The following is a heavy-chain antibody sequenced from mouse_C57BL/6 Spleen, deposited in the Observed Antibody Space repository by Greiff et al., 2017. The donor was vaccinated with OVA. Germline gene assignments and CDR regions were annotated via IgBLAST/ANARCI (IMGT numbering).Heavy chain of an antibody. Sequence: QVQLKESGAELARPGASVKLSCKASGYTFTSYGISWVKPRTGQGLEWIGELYPRSGNTYYNEKFKGKATLTADKSSSTAYMELRSLTSEDSAVYVCARTTTVVAEGSFDDWGQGTTRTVSS. D-gene: IGHD1-1*01. J-gene: IGHJ2*01. CDR1: GYTFTSYG. CDR3: ARTTTVVAEGSFDD. V-gene: IGHV1-81*01. CDR2: LYPRSGNT.